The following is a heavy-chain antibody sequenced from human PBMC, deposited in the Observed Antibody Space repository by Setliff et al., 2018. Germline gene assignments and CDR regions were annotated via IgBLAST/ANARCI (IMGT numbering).Heavy chain of an antibody. Sequence: GASVKVSCKASGYTFTSYYIHWVRQAPGKGHEWMGWINAGNGDTKYSQKFQDRVTITRDTSASTAYMELSSLRAEDMAVYYCARGRGSSWSGIVNWFDPWGQGTLVTVSS. CDR3: ARGRGSSWSGIVNWFDP. CDR2: INAGNGDT. CDR1: GYTFTSYY. D-gene: IGHD6-13*01. J-gene: IGHJ5*02. V-gene: IGHV1-3*03.